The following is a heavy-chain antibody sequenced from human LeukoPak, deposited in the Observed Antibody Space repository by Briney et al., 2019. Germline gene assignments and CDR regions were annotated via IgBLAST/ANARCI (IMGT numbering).Heavy chain of an antibody. J-gene: IGHJ4*02. CDR1: GFTFSSYW. CDR3: ARDGRQKLSSFDY. D-gene: IGHD1-1*01. Sequence: HPWGSLRLSCAASGFTFSSYWMSWVRQAPGKGLEWVANIKQDGSEKYYVDSVKGRFTISRDNAKNSLYLQMNSLRAEDTAVYYCARDGRQKLSSFDYWGQGTLVTVSS. CDR2: IKQDGSEK. V-gene: IGHV3-7*01.